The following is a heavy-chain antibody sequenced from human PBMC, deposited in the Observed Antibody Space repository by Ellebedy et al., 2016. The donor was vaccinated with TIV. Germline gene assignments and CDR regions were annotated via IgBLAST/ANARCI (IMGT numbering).Heavy chain of an antibody. Sequence: AASVKVSCKASGGTFSSYAISWVRQAPGQGLEWMGGIIPIFGTANYAQKFQGRVTITADESTSTAYMELSSLRSEDTAVYYCARDQSGSYYYAFDIWGQGTMVTVSS. CDR1: GGTFSSYA. J-gene: IGHJ3*02. CDR2: IIPIFGTA. CDR3: ARDQSGSYYYAFDI. V-gene: IGHV1-69*13. D-gene: IGHD1-26*01.